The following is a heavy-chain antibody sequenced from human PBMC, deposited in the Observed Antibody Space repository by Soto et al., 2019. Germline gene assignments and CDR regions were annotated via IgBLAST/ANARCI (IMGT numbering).Heavy chain of an antibody. CDR2: IYSGGST. J-gene: IGHJ4*02. Sequence: PGGSLRLSCAASGFTVSSNYMSWVRQAPGKGLEWVSVIYSGGSTYYADSVKGRFTISRDNSKNTLYLQMNSLRAEDTAVYYCARGGDYDFWSGYLPFDYWGQGTLVTVSS. D-gene: IGHD3-3*01. CDR1: GFTVSSNY. CDR3: ARGGDYDFWSGYLPFDY. V-gene: IGHV3-53*01.